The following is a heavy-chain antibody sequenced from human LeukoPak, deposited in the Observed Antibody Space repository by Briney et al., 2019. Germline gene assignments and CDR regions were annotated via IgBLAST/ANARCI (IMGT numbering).Heavy chain of an antibody. V-gene: IGHV4-34*01. J-gene: IGHJ4*02. CDR1: GGPFSGYY. CDR3: ARGRGGTVNY. D-gene: IGHD4-17*01. CDR2: INHSGST. Sequence: PSETLSLTCAVYGGPFSGYYWSWIRQPPGKGLEWIGEINHSGSTNYNPSLKSRVTISVDTSKNQFSLKLSSVTAADTAVYYCARGRGGTVNYWGQGTLVTVSS.